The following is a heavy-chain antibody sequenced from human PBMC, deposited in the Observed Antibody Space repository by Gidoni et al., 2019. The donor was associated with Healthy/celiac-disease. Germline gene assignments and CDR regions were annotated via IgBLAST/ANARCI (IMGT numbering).Heavy chain of an antibody. CDR2: ISLDGCST. V-gene: IGHV3-43*01. J-gene: IGHJ4*02. D-gene: IGHD6-13*01. CDR3: VSIAAAGTSVDY. CDR1: GFTFDDYT. Sequence: EVQLVESGGGVVQPGGSLSLSCAASGFTFDDYTMHWVRHAPGKGLDWVSLISLDGCSTYYADSVKGLFTISRDNINNSLYLQMNSLRTEDTALYYCVSIAAAGTSVDYWGQGTLVTVSS.